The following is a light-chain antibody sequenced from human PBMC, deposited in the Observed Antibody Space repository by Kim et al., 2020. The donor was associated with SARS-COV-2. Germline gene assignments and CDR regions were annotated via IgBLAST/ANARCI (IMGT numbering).Light chain of an antibody. CDR3: LLSYSGARV. V-gene: IGLV7-46*01. J-gene: IGLJ3*02. CDR2: HTS. Sequence: PGGTVTLPWGSSTGAVTSGHYPYWFQQNPGQAPRTLIYHTSNKQSWTPARFSGSLVGGKAALTLSGAQPEDEAEYYCLLSYSGARVFGGGTQLTVL. CDR1: TGAVTSGHY.